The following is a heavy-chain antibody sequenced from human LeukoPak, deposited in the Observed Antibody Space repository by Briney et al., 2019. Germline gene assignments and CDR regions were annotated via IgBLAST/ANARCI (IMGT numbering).Heavy chain of an antibody. J-gene: IGHJ4*02. CDR2: ISGSGGST. V-gene: IGHV3-23*01. Sequence: GGSLRLSCAASGFTFSSYSINWVRQPPGKGLEWVSAISGSGGSTYYADSVKGRFTISRDNSKNTLYLQMNSLTAEDTAIYYCAKATGTLGNWGQGTLVTASS. CDR1: GFTFSSYS. CDR3: AKATGTLGN. D-gene: IGHD1-1*01.